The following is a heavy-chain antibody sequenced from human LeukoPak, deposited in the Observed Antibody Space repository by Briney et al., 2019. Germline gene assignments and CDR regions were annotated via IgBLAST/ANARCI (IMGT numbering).Heavy chain of an antibody. Sequence: SETLSLTCSVSGGSISSYYWSWIRQPPGKGLEWIGYIYYSGSTNYNPSLKSRVTISVDTSKNQFSLKLSSVTAADTAVYYCAVSYYDSSGYYRPFDYWGQGTLVTVSS. J-gene: IGHJ4*02. D-gene: IGHD3-22*01. CDR1: GGSISSYY. CDR2: IYYSGST. V-gene: IGHV4-59*01. CDR3: AVSYYDSSGYYRPFDY.